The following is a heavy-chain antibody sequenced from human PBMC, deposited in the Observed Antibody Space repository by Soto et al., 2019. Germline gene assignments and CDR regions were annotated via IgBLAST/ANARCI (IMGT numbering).Heavy chain of an antibody. CDR1: GYTFTSYG. Sequence: ASVKVSCKASGYTFTSYGISWVRQAPGQGLEWMGWISAYNGNTNYAQKLQGRVTMTTDTSTSTAYMELGSLRSDDTAVYYCALLYGYCSSTSCWPLDYWGQGTLVTVSS. CDR2: ISAYNGNT. V-gene: IGHV1-18*01. CDR3: ALLYGYCSSTSCWPLDY. J-gene: IGHJ4*02. D-gene: IGHD2-2*03.